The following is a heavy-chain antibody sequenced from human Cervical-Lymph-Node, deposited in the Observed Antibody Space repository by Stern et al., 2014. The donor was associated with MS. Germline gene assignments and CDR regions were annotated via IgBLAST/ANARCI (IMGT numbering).Heavy chain of an antibody. Sequence: VQLVQSGAEVKQPGGSLRVSCKASGFTFTSYGIHWVRQAPGQGLEWMGGISAYNGNKHYAQKLKGRFTITTDTSTSTAYMQLRSRRSDDTAVYYCARGLLGSENAFDIWGQGTMVTVSS. D-gene: IGHD2-15*01. CDR1: GFTFTSYG. CDR3: ARGLLGSENAFDI. V-gene: IGHV1-18*01. J-gene: IGHJ3*02. CDR2: ISAYNGNK.